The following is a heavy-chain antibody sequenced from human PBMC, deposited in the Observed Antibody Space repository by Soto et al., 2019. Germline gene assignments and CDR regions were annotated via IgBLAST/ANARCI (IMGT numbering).Heavy chain of an antibody. Sequence: PGGSLRLSCAASGFTFSSYSMNWVRQAPGKGLEWVSSISRSSTYTHYADSVKGRFTISRDNAKNSLYLQMDSLRAEDTAVYYCARDSSGVDPDYWGQGTLVTVSS. CDR1: GFTFSSYS. V-gene: IGHV3-21*01. CDR2: ISRSSTYT. D-gene: IGHD3-3*01. CDR3: ARDSSGVDPDY. J-gene: IGHJ4*02.